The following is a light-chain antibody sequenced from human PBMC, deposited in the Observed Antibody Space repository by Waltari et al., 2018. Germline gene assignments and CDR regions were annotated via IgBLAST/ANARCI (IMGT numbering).Light chain of an antibody. CDR1: RDISSW. J-gene: IGKJ4*01. CDR3: QQGHGLPLT. CDR2: AVS. Sequence: DIQMTQSPSSVSASVGDRVTITCRASRDISSWLAWYQQKPGTAPKLLIDAVSSLQSGVPSRFSGSGSVTYFTLTISSLQPEDFAIYYCQQGHGLPLTFGGGTKVEIK. V-gene: IGKV1D-12*01.